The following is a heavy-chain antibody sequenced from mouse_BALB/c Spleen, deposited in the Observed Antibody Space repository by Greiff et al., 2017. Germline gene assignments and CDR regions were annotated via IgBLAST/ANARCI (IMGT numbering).Heavy chain of an antibody. J-gene: IGHJ4*01. Sequence: VQLKQSGGGLVQPGGSRKLSCAASGFTFSSFGMHWVRQAPEKGLEWVAYISSGSSTIYYADTVKGRFTISRDNPKNTLFLQMTSLRSEDTAMYYCARSAYRYDDGYAMDYWGQGTSVTVSS. CDR1: GFTFSSFG. V-gene: IGHV5-17*02. CDR2: ISSGSSTI. CDR3: ARSAYRYDDGYAMDY. D-gene: IGHD2-14*01.